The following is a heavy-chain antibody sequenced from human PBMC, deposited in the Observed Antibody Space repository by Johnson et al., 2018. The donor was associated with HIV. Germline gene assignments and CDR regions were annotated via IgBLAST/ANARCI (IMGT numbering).Heavy chain of an antibody. CDR1: GFTFDDFG. Sequence: VQLVESGGSVERPGGSLRLSCVASGFTFDDFGMSWVRQAPGKGLEWVSGINWNGATTGYADSVQGRFTISRDNAKKSLYLQVNSLRGEDTALYYCAKDLRSYGNDAFDIWGQGTIVTVSS. D-gene: IGHD5-18*01. J-gene: IGHJ3*02. CDR2: INWNGATT. CDR3: AKDLRSYGNDAFDI. V-gene: IGHV3-20*04.